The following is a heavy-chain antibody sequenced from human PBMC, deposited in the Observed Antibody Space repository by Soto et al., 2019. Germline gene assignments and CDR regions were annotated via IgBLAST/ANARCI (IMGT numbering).Heavy chain of an antibody. CDR1: GGSFSGYY. CDR3: ARVRYDIAAAGKTVHFDY. D-gene: IGHD6-13*01. Sequence: SETLSLTCAVYGGSFSGYYWSWIRQPPGKGLEWIGEINHSGSTNYNPSLKSRVTISVDTSKNQFSLKLSSVTAADTAVYYCARVRYDIAAAGKTVHFDYWGQGTLVT. V-gene: IGHV4-34*01. CDR2: INHSGST. J-gene: IGHJ4*02.